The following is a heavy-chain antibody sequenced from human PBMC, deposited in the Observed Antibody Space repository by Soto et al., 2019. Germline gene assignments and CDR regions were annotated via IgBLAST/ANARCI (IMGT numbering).Heavy chain of an antibody. D-gene: IGHD6-13*01. CDR2: MNPNSGNT. Sequence: ASVKVSCKASGYTFTSYDINWVRQAPGQGLEWMGWMNPNSGNTGYAQKFQGRITMTRNTSIRTAYMELSSLRSEDTAVYYCARAEYSSIWYGWFDPWGQGTLVTVSS. CDR1: GYTFTSYD. V-gene: IGHV1-8*01. CDR3: ARAEYSSIWYGWFDP. J-gene: IGHJ5*02.